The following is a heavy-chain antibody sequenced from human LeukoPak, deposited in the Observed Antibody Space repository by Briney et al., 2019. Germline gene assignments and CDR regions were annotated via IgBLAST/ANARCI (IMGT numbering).Heavy chain of an antibody. CDR1: GLTFSSYG. Sequence: GGSLRLSCAASGLTFSSYGRHWIRQAPGKGLEWVAVISYDGSNKYYADSVKGRFTISRDNSKNTLYLQMNSLRAEDTAVYYCAKDLHSAGDNDYWGQGTLVTVSS. CDR3: AKDLHSAGDNDY. J-gene: IGHJ4*02. V-gene: IGHV3-30*18. CDR2: ISYDGSNK. D-gene: IGHD7-27*01.